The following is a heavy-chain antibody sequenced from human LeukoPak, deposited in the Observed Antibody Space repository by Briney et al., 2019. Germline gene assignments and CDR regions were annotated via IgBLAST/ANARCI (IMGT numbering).Heavy chain of an antibody. D-gene: IGHD4-17*01. CDR2: IKQDGSEK. CDR1: GFAFSSYW. CDR3: ARARYDQYTVTTWWFDP. V-gene: IGHV3-7*01. Sequence: PGGSLRLSCAAYGFAFSSYWMSWVRQAPGKGLEWVANIKQDGSEKYYVDSVKGRFTISRDNAKNSLYLQMNSLRAEDTAVYYCARARYDQYTVTTWWFDPWGQGTLVTVSS. J-gene: IGHJ5*02.